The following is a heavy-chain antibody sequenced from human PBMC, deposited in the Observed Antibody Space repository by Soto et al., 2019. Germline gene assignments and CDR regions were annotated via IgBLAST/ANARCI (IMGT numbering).Heavy chain of an antibody. CDR1: GFTFSGYY. CDR3: VRETAYYFDT. Sequence: QVQFVESGGGLVQPGGSLRLSCAASGFTFSGYYMTWIRQAPGKGLECISYISSSGDRTKYADSVKGRFTISRDNAKKSLYLQMNSLRAEATAVYYCVRETAYYFDTWGQGSLVTVSS. V-gene: IGHV3-11*05. D-gene: IGHD1-1*01. CDR2: ISSSGDRT. J-gene: IGHJ4*02.